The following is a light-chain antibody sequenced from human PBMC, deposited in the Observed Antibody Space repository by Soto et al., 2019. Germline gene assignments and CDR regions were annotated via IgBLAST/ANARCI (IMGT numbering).Light chain of an antibody. Sequence: SVLTQPASVSGSPGQSITISCTGTSSDVGGYNYVSWYQQLPGKAPKLMIYDVSNRPSGVSNRFSGSKSGNTASLTISGLQAEDEADYYCSSYTSSSTRVFGTGTKVTVL. J-gene: IGLJ1*01. CDR3: SSYTSSSTRV. CDR1: SSDVGGYNY. V-gene: IGLV2-14*01. CDR2: DVS.